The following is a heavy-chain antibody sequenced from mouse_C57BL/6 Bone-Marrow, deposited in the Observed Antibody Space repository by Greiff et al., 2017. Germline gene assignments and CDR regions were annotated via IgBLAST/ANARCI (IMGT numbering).Heavy chain of an antibody. CDR2: ISNGGGST. V-gene: IGHV5-12*01. Sequence: EVKLMESGGGLVQPGGSLKLSCAASGFTFSDYYMYWVRQTPEKRLEWVAYISNGGGSTYYPDTVKGRFTISRDNAKNTLYLQMSRLKSEDTAMYYCARHEEVITTVVATHYYAMDYWGQGTSVTVSS. J-gene: IGHJ4*01. CDR3: ARHEEVITTVVATHYYAMDY. CDR1: GFTFSDYY. D-gene: IGHD1-1*01.